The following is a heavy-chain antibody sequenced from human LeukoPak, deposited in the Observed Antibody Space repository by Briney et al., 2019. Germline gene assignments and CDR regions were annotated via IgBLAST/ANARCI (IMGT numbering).Heavy chain of an antibody. CDR3: ARDEMGAVNNWFDP. CDR2: ISYDGSNK. V-gene: IGHV3-30*03. Sequence: GGSLRLSCAASGFTFSSYSMNWVRQAPGKGLEWVAVISYDGSNKYYADSVKGRFTISRDNSKNTLYLQMNSLRAEDTAVYYCARDEMGAVNNWFDPWGQGTLVTVSS. J-gene: IGHJ5*02. CDR1: GFTFSSYS. D-gene: IGHD1-26*01.